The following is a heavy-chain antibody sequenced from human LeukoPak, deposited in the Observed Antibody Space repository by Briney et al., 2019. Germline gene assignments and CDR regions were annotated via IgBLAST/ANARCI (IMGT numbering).Heavy chain of an antibody. V-gene: IGHV3-11*01. CDR2: ISSSGSNI. D-gene: IGHD5-24*01. J-gene: IGHJ4*02. CDR3: AREMATASFDY. CDR1: GFTFSDYY. Sequence: GGSLRLSCAASGFTFSDYYMSWIRQAPGKGLGWVSYISSSGSNIYYADSVKGRFTISRHNAKNSLYLQMNSLRAEDTAVYYCAREMATASFDYWGQGTLVTVSS.